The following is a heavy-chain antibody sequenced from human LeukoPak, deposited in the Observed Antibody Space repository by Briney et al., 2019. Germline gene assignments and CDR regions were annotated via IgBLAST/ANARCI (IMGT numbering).Heavy chain of an antibody. Sequence: PSETLSLTCTVSGGSISSSSYYWGWIRQPPGNGLEWIGSIYYSGSTYYNPSLKSRVTISVDTSKNQFSLKLSSVTAADTAVYYCARVQLERRRGGWFDPWGQGTLVTVSS. D-gene: IGHD1-1*01. V-gene: IGHV4-39*07. CDR1: GGSISSSSYY. J-gene: IGHJ5*02. CDR2: IYYSGST. CDR3: ARVQLERRRGGWFDP.